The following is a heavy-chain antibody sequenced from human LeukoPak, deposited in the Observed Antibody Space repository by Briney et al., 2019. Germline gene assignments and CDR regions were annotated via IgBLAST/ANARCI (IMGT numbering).Heavy chain of an antibody. CDR2: ISNDGSNK. CDR1: GFTFSSYS. CDR3: AKDGGDTALGPNWFDP. V-gene: IGHV3-30*18. J-gene: IGHJ5*02. Sequence: HPGGTLRLSCAASGFTFSSYSMNWVRQAPPTGLERVWVISNDGSNKYYADSVTGRFTISRDNSKNTLYLQMNRLRAEDTAVYYCAKDGGDTALGPNWFDPWGQGTLVTVSS. D-gene: IGHD5-18*01.